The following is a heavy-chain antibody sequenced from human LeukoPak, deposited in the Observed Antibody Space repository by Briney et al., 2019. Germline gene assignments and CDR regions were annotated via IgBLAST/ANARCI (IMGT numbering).Heavy chain of an antibody. Sequence: SETLSLTCAVSGGSISSGGYSWSWIRHPPGKGLEWIGYIYHSGSTYYNPSLKSRVTISVDRSKNQFSLKLSSVTAADTAVYYCAKGYEFVFDYWGQGTLVTVSS. V-gene: IGHV4-30-2*01. CDR2: IYHSGST. J-gene: IGHJ4*02. D-gene: IGHD3/OR15-3a*01. CDR3: AKGYEFVFDY. CDR1: GGSISSGGYS.